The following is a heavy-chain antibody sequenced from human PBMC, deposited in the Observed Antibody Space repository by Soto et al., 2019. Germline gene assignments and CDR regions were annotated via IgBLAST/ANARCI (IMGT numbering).Heavy chain of an antibody. CDR1: GGSIDSGGYY. CDR2: VYYSGTT. CDR3: AREGIAAANSFDP. J-gene: IGHJ5*02. V-gene: IGHV4-61*08. Sequence: PSETLSLTCTVSGGSIDSGGYYWSWIRQPPGKGLEWIGYVYYSGTTNYNPFLKSRVTLSLDKSKNQFSLKMNSVTAADTAVYYCAREGIAAANSFDPWGQGTLVTVSS. D-gene: IGHD2-2*01.